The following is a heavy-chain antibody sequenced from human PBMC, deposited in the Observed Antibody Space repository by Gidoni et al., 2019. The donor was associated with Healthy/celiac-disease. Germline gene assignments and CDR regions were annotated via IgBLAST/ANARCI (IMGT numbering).Heavy chain of an antibody. CDR2: ISYDGSNN. V-gene: IGHV3-30-3*01. Sequence: GGVVQPGRSLRLSCAASVFTFSSYAMHWVRQAPGKGLEWVAVISYDGSNNYYSDSVKVRFTISRDNSTNKLYLQMNSLRAEDTAVYYCERAAIVGATRGYFDYWGQGTLVTVSS. J-gene: IGHJ4*02. CDR3: ERAAIVGATRGYFDY. CDR1: VFTFSSYA. D-gene: IGHD1-26*01.